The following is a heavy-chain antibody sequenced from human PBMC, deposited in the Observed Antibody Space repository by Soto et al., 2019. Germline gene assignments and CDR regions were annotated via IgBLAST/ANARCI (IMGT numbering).Heavy chain of an antibody. CDR3: ARELLYYDNSGYYWDDAFDI. V-gene: IGHV4-30-2*01. Sequence: SETLSLTCSVSGGSLSSSAYSWSWIRQPPGKGLEWIGFIYQSGSTYYNPSLKSRVTLSLDRPKNQFSLKLTSVTAADTAVYYCARELLYYDNSGYYWDDAFDIWGQGTMVTVSS. J-gene: IGHJ3*02. CDR1: GGSLSSSAYS. D-gene: IGHD3-22*01. CDR2: IYQSGST.